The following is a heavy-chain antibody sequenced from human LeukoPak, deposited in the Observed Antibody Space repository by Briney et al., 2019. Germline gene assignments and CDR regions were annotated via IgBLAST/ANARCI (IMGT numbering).Heavy chain of an antibody. D-gene: IGHD3-3*01. V-gene: IGHV3-49*03. J-gene: IGHJ4*02. CDR1: GFTFGDYA. Sequence: PGGSLRLSCTASGFTFGDYAMSWLRQAPGKGLEWVGFIRGKPYGGTTEYAASVKGRFTISSDDSESIAYLQMNSLKTEDTAVYYCTRGSNTIFGVARDGFDNWGQGTRVTVSS. CDR2: IRGKPYGGTT. CDR3: TRGSNTIFGVARDGFDN.